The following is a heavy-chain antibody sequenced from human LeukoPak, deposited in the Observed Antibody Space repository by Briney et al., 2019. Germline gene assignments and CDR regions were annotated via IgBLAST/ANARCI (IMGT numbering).Heavy chain of an antibody. Sequence: PGGSLRLSCAASGFSISTYYMSWVRQAPGKGLEWVANINHGGSAKYYADSVKGRFTISRDNSKDSLYLQMNSLRAEDTAVYFCASDPRGSEVSHFVSLGEGTLVTGSS. J-gene: IGHJ5*01. D-gene: IGHD3-10*01. CDR1: GFSISTYY. CDR3: ASDPRGSEVSHFVS. V-gene: IGHV3-7*03. CDR2: INHGGSAK.